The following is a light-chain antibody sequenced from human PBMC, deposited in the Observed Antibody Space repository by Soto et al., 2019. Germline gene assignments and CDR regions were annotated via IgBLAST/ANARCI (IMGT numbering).Light chain of an antibody. CDR1: SSDVGSYNF. CDR3: CTFAGRYSYV. J-gene: IGLJ1*01. CDR2: DVA. V-gene: IGLV2-11*01. Sequence: QSALTQPRSVSGSPGQSVTISCTGTSSDVGSYNFVSWHQQHPGKAPKLMIYDVAKRPSGVPDRFSGSKSGNTASLTISGLQAEDDAYYYCCTFAGRYSYVFGSGTKLTVL.